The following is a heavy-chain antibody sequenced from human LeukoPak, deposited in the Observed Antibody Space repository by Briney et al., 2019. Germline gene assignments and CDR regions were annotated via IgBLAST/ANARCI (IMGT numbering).Heavy chain of an antibody. CDR3: ARLRRNSDRSDFFYYYDH. J-gene: IGHJ4*02. CDR1: GFTFSDYS. CDR2: VNTVSSYI. Sequence: GGSLRLSCAASGFTFSDYSMNWVRQAPGKGLEWVASVNTVSSYIYYADSMRGRFTISRDNAKNSLFLQMNSLRAEDTAVYYCARLRRNSDRSDFFYYYDHWGQGTLVTVTS. V-gene: IGHV3-21*01. D-gene: IGHD3-22*01.